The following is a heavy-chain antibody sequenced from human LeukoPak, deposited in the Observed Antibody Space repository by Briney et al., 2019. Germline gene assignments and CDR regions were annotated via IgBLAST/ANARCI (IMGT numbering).Heavy chain of an antibody. D-gene: IGHD3-16*01. Sequence: PSETLSLTCAVYGGSFSGYYWSWIRQPPGKGLEWIGEINHSGSTNYNPSLKSRVTISVDTSKNQFSLKLSSVTAADTAVYCCARGLGAYYYYYYGMDVWGQGTTVTVSS. CDR3: ARGLGAYYYYYYGMDV. J-gene: IGHJ6*02. CDR2: INHSGST. CDR1: GGSFSGYY. V-gene: IGHV4-34*01.